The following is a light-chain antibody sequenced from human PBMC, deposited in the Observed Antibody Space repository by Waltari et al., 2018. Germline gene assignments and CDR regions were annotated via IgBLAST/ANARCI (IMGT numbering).Light chain of an antibody. CDR2: GAS. J-gene: IGKJ1*01. V-gene: IGKV3-20*01. CDR3: QQYVSSPKT. Sequence: ELVLTQSPGTLSLSPGDRATLSCRASESVTKYVAWYQHKPGQAPRLLIYGASTRVIGIPDRISGSGSGTDFTLTITRLEPEDFAMYYCQQYVSSPKTFGPGTKVEIK. CDR1: ESVTKY.